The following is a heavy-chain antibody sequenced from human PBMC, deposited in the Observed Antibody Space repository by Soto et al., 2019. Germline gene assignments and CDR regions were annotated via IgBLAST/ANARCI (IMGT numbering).Heavy chain of an antibody. V-gene: IGHV1-69*02. CDR2: IIPILGIA. J-gene: IGHJ1*01. Sequence: QVQLVQSGAEVKKPGSSVKVSCKASGGTFSSYTISWVRQAPGQGLEWMGRIIPILGIANYAQKFHGRVTITAEKSTSTAHIELSRQRSENTAVYYYERGARDEERQAAEYLQHRGQGNLVNASS. CDR1: GGTFSSYT. D-gene: IGHD6-25*01. CDR3: ERGARDEERQAAEYLQH.